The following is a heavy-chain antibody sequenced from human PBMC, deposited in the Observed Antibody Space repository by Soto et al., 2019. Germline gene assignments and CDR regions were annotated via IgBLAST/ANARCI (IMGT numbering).Heavy chain of an antibody. Sequence: QVQLVRSGAEVQKPGSSVKVSCKAPGGTFSSYAISWVRQAPGQGLEWMGGIIPIFGTAKYAQKFQGRVTITADESTSTGYMELSSLRSEDTAVYYCARSQGGSSSLDIYYYYYYGMDVWGQGTTVTVSS. V-gene: IGHV1-69*01. CDR3: ARSQGGSSSLDIYYYYYYGMDV. D-gene: IGHD2-15*01. J-gene: IGHJ6*02. CDR1: GGTFSSYA. CDR2: IIPIFGTA.